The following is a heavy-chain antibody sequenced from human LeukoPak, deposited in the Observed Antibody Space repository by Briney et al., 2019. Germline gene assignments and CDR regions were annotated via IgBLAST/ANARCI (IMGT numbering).Heavy chain of an antibody. CDR3: ARLKYYGSGSYYFAY. CDR1: GYSFTSYW. Sequence: GESLKISCKGSGYSFTSYWIGWVRQMPGKGLEWMGRIDPSDSYTNYSPSFQGHVTISADRSISAAYLQWSSLKASDTAMYYCARLKYYGSGSYYFAYWGQGTLVTVPS. D-gene: IGHD3-10*01. J-gene: IGHJ4*02. V-gene: IGHV5-10-1*01. CDR2: IDPSDSYT.